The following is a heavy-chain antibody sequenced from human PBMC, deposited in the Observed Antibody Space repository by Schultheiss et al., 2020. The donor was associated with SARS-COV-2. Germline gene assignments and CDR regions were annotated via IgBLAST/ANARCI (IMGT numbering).Heavy chain of an antibody. D-gene: IGHD7-27*01. V-gene: IGHV4-59*10. Sequence: SQTLSLTCAVYGGSFSGYYWSWIRQPAGKGLEWIGRIYTSGSTNYNPSLKSRVTMSVDTSKNQFSLKLSSVTAADTAMYYCARLPNWGSSAVLRYFDLWGRGTLVTVSS. CDR2: IYTSGST. J-gene: IGHJ2*01. CDR3: ARLPNWGSSAVLRYFDL. CDR1: GGSFSGYY.